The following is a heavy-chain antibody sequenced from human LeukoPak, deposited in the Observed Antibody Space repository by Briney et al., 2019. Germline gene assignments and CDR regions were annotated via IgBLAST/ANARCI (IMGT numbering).Heavy chain of an antibody. Sequence: ASVKVSCKASGYTFTSYYIFWVRQAPGQGLEWMGIINPSTGSTSYSQKFQGRVTMTRDMSTSTVYMELSSLRSEDTAFYYCARGVHVRVYDSNPHYGHYWGQGPWSPSPQ. CDR1: GYTFTSYY. J-gene: IGHJ4*02. V-gene: IGHV1-46*01. D-gene: IGHD3-22*01. CDR3: ARGVHVRVYDSNPHYGHY. CDR2: INPSTGST.